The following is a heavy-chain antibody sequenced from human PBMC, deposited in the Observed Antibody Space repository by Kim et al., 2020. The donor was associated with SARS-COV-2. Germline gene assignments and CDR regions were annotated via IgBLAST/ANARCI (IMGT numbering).Heavy chain of an antibody. CDR1: GGSISSSSYY. CDR3: ARGVPMYDAFDI. CDR2: IYYSGST. D-gene: IGHD3-10*02. J-gene: IGHJ3*02. V-gene: IGHV4-39*01. Sequence: SETLSLTCTVSGGSISSSSYYWGWIRQPPGKGLEWIGSIYYSGSTYYNPSLKSRVTISVDTSKNQFSLKLSSVTAADTAVYYCARGVPMYDAFDIWGQGTMVTVSS.